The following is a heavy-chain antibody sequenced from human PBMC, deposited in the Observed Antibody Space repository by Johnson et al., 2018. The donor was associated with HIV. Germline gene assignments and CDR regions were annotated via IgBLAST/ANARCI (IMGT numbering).Heavy chain of an antibody. CDR2: IRFDGRGK. CDR3: ARGPGYDHDYGGFDI. J-gene: IGHJ3*02. CDR1: GFNFKNYG. Sequence: QMMLVESGGGVVQPGGSLRLSCAASGFNFKNYGMHWARQAPGKGLEWVAYIRFDGRGKFYAESVKGRFTISRDNSKNTLDVQMNSLRVDDTAVYYCARGPGYDHDYGGFDIWGQGTMVTVSS. V-gene: IGHV3-30*02. D-gene: IGHD4-23*01.